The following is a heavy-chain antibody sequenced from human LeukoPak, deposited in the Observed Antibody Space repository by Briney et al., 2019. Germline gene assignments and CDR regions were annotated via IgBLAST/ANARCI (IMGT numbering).Heavy chain of an antibody. CDR1: GGSISSYY. J-gene: IGHJ4*02. CDR3: ARVGPMVGAIDY. Sequence: SETLSLTCTVSGGSISSYYWSWIRQPPGKGLEWIGYIYYSGSTNYNPSLKSRVTISVDTSKNQFSLKLSSVTAADTAVYYCARVGPMVGAIDYWGQGTLVTVSS. D-gene: IGHD1-26*01. CDR2: IYYSGST. V-gene: IGHV4-59*01.